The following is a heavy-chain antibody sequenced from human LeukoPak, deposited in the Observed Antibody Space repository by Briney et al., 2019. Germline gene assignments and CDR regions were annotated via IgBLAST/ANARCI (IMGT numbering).Heavy chain of an antibody. CDR2: IYSSGTT. CDR1: GGSLSSGSYY. J-gene: IGHJ4*02. Sequence: SQTLSLTCTLSGGSLSSGSYYWGWPRQPAGRGLEGIGRIYSSGTTNYNPSLKTRVTYSLDTSKNQFSLKLSSVTAADTALYYCARESDYSNNVDYWGQGTRVTVSS. CDR3: ARESDYSNNVDY. V-gene: IGHV4-61*02. D-gene: IGHD4-11*01.